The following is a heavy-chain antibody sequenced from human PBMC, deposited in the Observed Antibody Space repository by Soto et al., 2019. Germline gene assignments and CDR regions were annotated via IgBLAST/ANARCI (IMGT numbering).Heavy chain of an antibody. CDR2: INPSGGST. CDR1: GYTLTNYY. V-gene: IGHV1-46*01. Sequence: QVQLVQSGAEVKKPGALVKVSCEASGYTLTNYYRHWVRQAPGQGLELMAVINPSGGSTRYEQKFQGRVTMTRDTSTSTVYTELSSLRSEETAVYYCAKTYGCIGGYYFDYWGPFTLVTVSP. D-gene: IGHD3-16*01. CDR3: AKTYGCIGGYYFDY. J-gene: IGHJ4*02.